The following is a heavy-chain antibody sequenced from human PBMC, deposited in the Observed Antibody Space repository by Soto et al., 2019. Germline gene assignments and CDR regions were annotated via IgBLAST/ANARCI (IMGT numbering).Heavy chain of an antibody. CDR2: INAGNGNT. CDR1: GYTFTSYA. CDR3: ARDRRMRYTIFGVVIRAALASYYYGMDV. D-gene: IGHD3-3*01. Sequence: QVQLVQSGAEVKKPGASVKVSCKASGYTFTSYAMHWVRQAPGQRLEWMGWINAGNGNTKYSQKFQGRVTITRDTSASTAYMELSSLRSEDTAVYYCARDRRMRYTIFGVVIRAALASYYYGMDVWGQGTTVTVSS. J-gene: IGHJ6*02. V-gene: IGHV1-3*01.